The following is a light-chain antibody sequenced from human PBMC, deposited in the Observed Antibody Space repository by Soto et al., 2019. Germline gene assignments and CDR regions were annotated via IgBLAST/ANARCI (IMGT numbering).Light chain of an antibody. J-gene: IGLJ1*01. Sequence: QSVLTQPASVSGSPRQSITISCTGSSTDVGAYNYVSWYQQYPGQAPNLLIYEVSRRPSGFSHRFSGSKSVNTASLTISGLQAEDEAHYYCNSYTTMNTYVFGTGTKVTVL. CDR1: STDVGAYNY. CDR2: EVS. CDR3: NSYTTMNTYV. V-gene: IGLV2-14*01.